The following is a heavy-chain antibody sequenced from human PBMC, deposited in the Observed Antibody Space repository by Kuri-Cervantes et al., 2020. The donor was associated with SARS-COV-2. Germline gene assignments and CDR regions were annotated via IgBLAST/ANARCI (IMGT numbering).Heavy chain of an antibody. D-gene: IGHD6-13*01. V-gene: IGHV4-39*06. J-gene: IGHJ5*02. Sequence: SETLSLTCTVSGGSISSSSYYWGWIRQLPGKGLEWIGSIYYSGSTYYSPSLKSRFTISVDTSKNQFTLKLSSVTAADTAVYYWARDLSAGPNWFYHWCQGTLVTVSS. CDR3: ARDLSAGPNWFYH. CDR2: IYYSGST. CDR1: GGSISSSSYY.